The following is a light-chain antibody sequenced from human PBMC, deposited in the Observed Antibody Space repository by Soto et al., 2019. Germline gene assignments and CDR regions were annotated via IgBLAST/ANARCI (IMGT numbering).Light chain of an antibody. Sequence: EIVLTQSPGTLSLSPGERATLSCRASQSVSSSYLAWYQQKPGQAPRLLIYGASSRATGIPDRFSGSGSGTDCTLTLSRLEPEDFAVYYCQQYGSSLVTFGQGTKLEIK. CDR3: QQYGSSLVT. CDR2: GAS. V-gene: IGKV3-20*01. CDR1: QSVSSSY. J-gene: IGKJ2*01.